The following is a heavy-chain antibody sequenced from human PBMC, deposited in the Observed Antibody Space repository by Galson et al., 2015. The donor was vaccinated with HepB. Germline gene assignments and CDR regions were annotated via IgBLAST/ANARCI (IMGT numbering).Heavy chain of an antibody. V-gene: IGHV3-15*01. Sequence: SLRLSCAASGFPFNNAWMTWVRQAPGMGLEWVGRIKSETDGETTDYAAPVKGRFTISRDDSKNRLSLQMNSLKTEDTAVYYCTTDVYYSTYWSWLDPWGQGTLVTVSS. CDR3: TTDVYYSTYWSWLDP. D-gene: IGHD2-8*02. CDR1: GFPFNNAW. J-gene: IGHJ5*02. CDR2: IKSETDGETT.